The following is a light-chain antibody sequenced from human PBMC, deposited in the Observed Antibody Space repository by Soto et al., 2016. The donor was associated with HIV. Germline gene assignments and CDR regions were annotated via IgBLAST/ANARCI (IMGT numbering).Light chain of an antibody. Sequence: DIQMTQSPSTLSASVGDRVTITCRASQSISSWLAWYQQKPGKAPKLLIYKASSLGGGVPSRFSGSGSGTDFTLTISSLQPEDSASYFCLQDYDRPYTFGQGTKLEIK. V-gene: IGKV1-5*03. CDR1: QSISSW. CDR2: KAS. CDR3: LQDYDRPYT. J-gene: IGKJ2*01.